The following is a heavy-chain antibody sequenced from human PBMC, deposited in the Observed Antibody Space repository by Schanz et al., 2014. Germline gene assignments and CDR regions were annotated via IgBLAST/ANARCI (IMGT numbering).Heavy chain of an antibody. Sequence: QILLVQPGPEVKKPGSSVKVSCKASGGTFSSDTFSWVRQAPGQGLEWMGRIVPIAGITNYAQRFQGRVTITADKSTSTAYMELSSLRYEDTALYYCARGTMPGTFDIWGQGTMVTVSS. CDR2: IVPIAGIT. J-gene: IGHJ3*02. D-gene: IGHD2-2*01. CDR1: GGTFSSDT. CDR3: ARGTMPGTFDI. V-gene: IGHV1-69*02.